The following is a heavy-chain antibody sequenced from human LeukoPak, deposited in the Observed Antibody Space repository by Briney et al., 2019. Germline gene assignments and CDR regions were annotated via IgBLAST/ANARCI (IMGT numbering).Heavy chain of an antibody. CDR1: GGSISGYF. D-gene: IGHD2-2*02. Sequence: SETLSLTCTVSGGSISGYFWSWILQPAGKGLEWIGRIYSSGTAYYNPSLKSRVTVSVDTSKNQFSLKLTSVTAADTAVYYCARGYYTDKLYYYFDYWGQGTLATVSS. J-gene: IGHJ4*02. V-gene: IGHV4-4*07. CDR3: ARGYYTDKLYYYFDY. CDR2: IYSSGTA.